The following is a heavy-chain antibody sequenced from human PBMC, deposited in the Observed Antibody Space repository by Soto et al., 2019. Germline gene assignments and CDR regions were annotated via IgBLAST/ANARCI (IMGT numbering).Heavy chain of an antibody. V-gene: IGHV3-74*01. CDR2: INSDGSST. J-gene: IGHJ6*02. CDR1: GFTFSSYW. Sequence: PGGSLRLSCAASGFTFSSYWMHWVRQAPGKGLVWVSRINSDGSSTSYADSVKGRFTISRDNAKNTLYLQMNSLRAEDTAVYYCARDLSNYPSYYYYGLDVWGQGTTVTVSS. CDR3: ARDLSNYPSYYYYGLDV. D-gene: IGHD1-7*01.